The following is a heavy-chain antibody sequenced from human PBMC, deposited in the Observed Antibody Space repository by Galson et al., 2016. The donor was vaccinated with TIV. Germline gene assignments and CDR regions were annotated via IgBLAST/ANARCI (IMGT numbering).Heavy chain of an antibody. CDR3: ARADSVDISSTEY. Sequence: SVKVSCKASGGTFISYTLSWVRQAPGQGLEWMGRIIPVLGMTNYAQNFQGRVTITADRSTGTAYLELSSQKPGDTAVYYCARADSVDISSTEYWGQGTLVTVSS. V-gene: IGHV1-69*02. J-gene: IGHJ4*02. CDR2: IIPVLGMT. D-gene: IGHD3-9*01. CDR1: GGTFISYT.